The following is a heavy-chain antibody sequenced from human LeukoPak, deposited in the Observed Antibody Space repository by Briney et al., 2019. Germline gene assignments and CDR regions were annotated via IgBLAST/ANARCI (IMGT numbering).Heavy chain of an antibody. J-gene: IGHJ4*02. CDR3: ARRPDTYQDY. Sequence: SETLSLTCTVSGGSISSGDYYWSWIRQPPGKGLEWIGTIHHSGSSYYNPSLKSRVTISVDTSKNQFSLKLSSVTAADTAVYYCARRPDTYQDYWGQGTLVTVSS. CDR1: GGSISSGDYY. D-gene: IGHD1-14*01. CDR2: IHHSGSS. V-gene: IGHV4-39*07.